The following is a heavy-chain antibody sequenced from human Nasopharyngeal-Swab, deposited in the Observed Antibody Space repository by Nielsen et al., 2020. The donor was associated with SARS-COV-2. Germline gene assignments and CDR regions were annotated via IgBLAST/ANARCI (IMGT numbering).Heavy chain of an antibody. CDR3: ARSHYQERRVVVPAATTFYYYYGMDV. J-gene: IGHJ6*02. CDR2: VDPEDGET. CDR1: GYTLTELS. D-gene: IGHD2-2*01. V-gene: IGHV1-24*01. Sequence: SVPVSCLVSGYTLTELSMHWVRQAPGQGLEWMGGVDPEDGETIYAQKFQGRVTMTEDTSTDTAYMELSSLRSEDTAVYYCARSHYQERRVVVPAATTFYYYYGMDVWGQGTTVTVSS.